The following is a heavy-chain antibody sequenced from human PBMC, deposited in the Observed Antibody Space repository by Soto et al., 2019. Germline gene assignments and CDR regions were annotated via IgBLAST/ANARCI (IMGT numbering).Heavy chain of an antibody. CDR1: GFTFSSYG. V-gene: IGHV3-33*01. D-gene: IGHD3-3*01. CDR3: GRQGRKKSTIFGVVGYYYGMDV. CDR2: IWYDGSNK. Sequence: QVQLVESGGGVVQPGRSLRLSCAASGFTFSSYGMHWVRQAPGKGLEWVAVIWYDGSNKYYADSVKGRFTISRDNSKNTLYLQMNSQRAEDTAVYYCGRQGRKKSTIFGVVGYYYGMDVWGQGTTVTVSS. J-gene: IGHJ6*02.